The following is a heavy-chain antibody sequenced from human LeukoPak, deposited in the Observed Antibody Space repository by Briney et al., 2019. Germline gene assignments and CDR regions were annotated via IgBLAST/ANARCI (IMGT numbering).Heavy chain of an antibody. Sequence: GGSLRLSCAASGFTVSSNYMSWVRQAPGKGLEWVSVIYSGGSTYYADSVKGRFTISRDNSKNMLYLQMNSLRDEDTAVYYCATNSGTPPRYMGVWGKGTTVSVSS. CDR2: IYSGGST. D-gene: IGHD1-26*01. CDR1: GFTVSSNY. J-gene: IGHJ6*03. CDR3: ATNSGTPPRYMGV. V-gene: IGHV3-53*01.